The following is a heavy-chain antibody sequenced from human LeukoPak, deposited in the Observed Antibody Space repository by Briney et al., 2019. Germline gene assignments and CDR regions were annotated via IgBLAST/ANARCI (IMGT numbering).Heavy chain of an antibody. D-gene: IGHD6-6*01. CDR3: ARGGSSSFLYMDV. J-gene: IGHJ6*03. CDR2: MFHSGTT. CDR1: GYSISSNYY. V-gene: IGHV4-38-2*02. Sequence: PSETLSLTCTVSGYSISSNYYWAWIRQPPGKGLEWIGNMFHSGTTAYNPSLKSRVTISKDTSKNQFSLKLSSVTAADTAVFYCARGGSSSFLYMDVWGKGTTVTVSS.